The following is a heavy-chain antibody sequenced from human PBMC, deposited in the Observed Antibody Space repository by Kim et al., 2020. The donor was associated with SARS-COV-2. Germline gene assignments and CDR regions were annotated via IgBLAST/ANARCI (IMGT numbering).Heavy chain of an antibody. CDR1: GFTFTNFA. CDR2: ISFDGGNE. Sequence: GGSLRLSCAASGFTFTNFAMHWVRQAPGKGLEWVAVISFDGGNEHYADSVKGRFTISRDDSTNTVYLQMNSLRPEDTAVYYCAKGFVAGARVYCVDVWGRGTAVRVPT. V-gene: IGHV3-30*18. J-gene: IGHJ6*04. D-gene: IGHD6-19*01. CDR3: AKGFVAGARVYCVDV.